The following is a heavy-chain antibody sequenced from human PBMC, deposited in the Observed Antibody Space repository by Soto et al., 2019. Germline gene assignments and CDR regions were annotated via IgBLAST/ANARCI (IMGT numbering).Heavy chain of an antibody. CDR2: IWYDGSNK. D-gene: IGHD3-10*01. J-gene: IGHJ6*02. CDR1: GFTFSSYG. CDR3: ARGRITMVRGVINYYGMDV. Sequence: PGGSLRLSCAASGFTFSSYGMHWVRQAPGKGLEWVAVIWYDGSNKYYADSVKGRFTISRDNSKNTLYLQMNSLRAEDMAVYYCARGRITMVRGVINYYGMDVWGQGTTVTVSS. V-gene: IGHV3-33*01.